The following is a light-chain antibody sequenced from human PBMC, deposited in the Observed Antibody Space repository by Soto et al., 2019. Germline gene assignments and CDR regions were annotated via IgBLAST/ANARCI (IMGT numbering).Light chain of an antibody. CDR1: SSDIGGYNS. V-gene: IGLV2-14*03. Sequence: QSALTQPASVYGSPGQTVIISCTGTSSDIGGYNSVSWYQQHPGRAPKLILFDVSNRPSKIPDRFSGSKSDNTASLTISGLQAEDEADYYCSSYSTSSTLILFGGGTKLTVL. CDR3: SSYSTSSTLIL. CDR2: DVS. J-gene: IGLJ2*01.